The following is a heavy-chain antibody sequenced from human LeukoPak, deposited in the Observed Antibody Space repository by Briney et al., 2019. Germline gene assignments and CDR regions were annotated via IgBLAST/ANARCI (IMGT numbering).Heavy chain of an antibody. CDR3: AKGCSSTSCYISCYYYYMDV. D-gene: IGHD2-2*01. CDR1: GFTFDDYA. CDR2: ISWNSGST. V-gene: IGHV3-9*01. J-gene: IGHJ6*03. Sequence: GGSLRLSCAASGFTFDDYAMHWVRQAPGKGLEWVSGISWNSGSTGYAYSVKGRFTISRDNAKNSLYLQMNSLRAEDTALYYCAKGCSSTSCYISCYYYYMDVWGKGTTVTVSS.